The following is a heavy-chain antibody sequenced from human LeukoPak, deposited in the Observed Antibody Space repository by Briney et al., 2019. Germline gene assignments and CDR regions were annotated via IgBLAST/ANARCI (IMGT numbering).Heavy chain of an antibody. J-gene: IGHJ5*02. Sequence: ASVKVSCKASGYTFTGYSMHWVRQAPGQGLEWMGRINPNSGGTNCAQKFQGRVTMTRATSISTAYMELSSLRSDDTAVYYCARDRLAAGGSGAWGQGTLVTVSS. V-gene: IGHV1-2*06. CDR1: GYTFTGYS. CDR2: INPNSGGT. D-gene: IGHD6-13*01. CDR3: ARDRLAAGGSGA.